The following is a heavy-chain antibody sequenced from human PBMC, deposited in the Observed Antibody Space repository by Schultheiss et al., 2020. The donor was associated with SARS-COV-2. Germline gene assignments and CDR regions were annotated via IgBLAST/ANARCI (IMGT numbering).Heavy chain of an antibody. CDR1: GFTFSSYG. D-gene: IGHD3-3*01. CDR3: AREVLNDDFWSTGGMDV. Sequence: GGSLRLSCAASGFTFSSYGMHWVRQAPGKGLEWVAVIWYDGSNKYYADSVKGRFTISRDNSKNTLYLQMNSLRAEDTAVYYCAREVLNDDFWSTGGMDVWGQGTTVTVSS. J-gene: IGHJ6*02. CDR2: IWYDGSNK. V-gene: IGHV3-33*01.